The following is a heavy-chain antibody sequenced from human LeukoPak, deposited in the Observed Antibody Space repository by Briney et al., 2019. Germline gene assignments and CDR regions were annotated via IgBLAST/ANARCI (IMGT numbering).Heavy chain of an antibody. CDR3: AKDNSDYYDSSGYYPGDY. CDR2: ISGSGGST. D-gene: IGHD3-22*01. J-gene: IGHJ4*02. Sequence: GGSLRLSCAASGFTFSSYAMSWVRQAPGKGLKWVSAISGSGGSTYYADSVKGRFTISRDNSKNTLYLQMNSLRAEDTAVYYCAKDNSDYYDSSGYYPGDYWGQGTLVTVSS. CDR1: GFTFSSYA. V-gene: IGHV3-23*01.